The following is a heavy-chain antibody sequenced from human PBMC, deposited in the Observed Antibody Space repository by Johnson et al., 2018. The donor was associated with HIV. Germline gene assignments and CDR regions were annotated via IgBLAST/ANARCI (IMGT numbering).Heavy chain of an antibody. CDR2: ISSNGGST. J-gene: IGHJ3*02. V-gene: IGHV3-64*01. D-gene: IGHD5-24*01. Sequence: VQLVESGGGLVQPGGSLRLSCAASGFSFSSYGVHWVRQAPGKGLEYVSSISSNGGSTYYANSVKGRFTISRDNSKNTLYLQMGSLRAEDMAVYYCARVGNGNNMDAFEIWVQGTMVTVSS. CDR3: ARVGNGNNMDAFEI. CDR1: GFSFSSYG.